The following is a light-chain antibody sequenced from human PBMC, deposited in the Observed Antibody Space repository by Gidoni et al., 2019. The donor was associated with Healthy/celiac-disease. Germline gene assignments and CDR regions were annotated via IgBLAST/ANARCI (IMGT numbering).Light chain of an antibody. CDR1: QSITTS. Sequence: DIQMTPPPSSLSASVRDRVTIPCRASQSITTSLNWYQQKPGTAPKPLSYAASSLQSGVPSRFSGRGSGTDFTLTISSLQPEEVATYECQQSYSTLPGTFGQGTKVEIK. CDR3: QQSYSTLPGT. CDR2: AAS. V-gene: IGKV1-39*01. J-gene: IGKJ1*01.